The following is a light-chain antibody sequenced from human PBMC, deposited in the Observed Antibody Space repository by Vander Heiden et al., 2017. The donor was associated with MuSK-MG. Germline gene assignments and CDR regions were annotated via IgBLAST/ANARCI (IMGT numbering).Light chain of an antibody. CDR2: AAS. CDR1: QGIRSD. CDR3: LQLNSYPLS. Sequence: DIPLTQTPSFLSASVGDRVTITCRASQGIRSDLGWYQQKPGKAPKRLIYAASTLQSGVPSRFSGSGSGTEFTLTISSLQPEDFATYYCLQLNSYPLSFGGGTKVEIK. J-gene: IGKJ4*02. V-gene: IGKV1-9*01.